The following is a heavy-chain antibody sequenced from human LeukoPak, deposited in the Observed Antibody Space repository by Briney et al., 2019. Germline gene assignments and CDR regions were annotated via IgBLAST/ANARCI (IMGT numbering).Heavy chain of an antibody. CDR3: VGQTHKDY. CDR2: LYSGGGA. J-gene: IGHJ4*02. CDR1: GFTVSNSY. Sequence: GGSLRLSCAASGFTVSNSYMSWVRQAPGKGLEWVSVLYSGGGAYYTDSVRGRLTISRDSSKNPLYLQMNRLRADHTAVYYCVGQTHKDYWGQGTLVTVSS. V-gene: IGHV3-53*01.